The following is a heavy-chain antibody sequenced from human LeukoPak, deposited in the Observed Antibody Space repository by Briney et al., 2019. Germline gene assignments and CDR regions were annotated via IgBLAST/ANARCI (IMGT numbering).Heavy chain of an antibody. V-gene: IGHV3-66*01. CDR1: GFPFSSLW. CDR2: IYSGGST. CDR3: ARYYFYYFDY. D-gene: IGHD3-10*01. Sequence: GGSLRLSCVASGFPFSSLWMTWVRQAPGKGLEWVSVIYSGGSTYYADSVKGRFTISRDNSKNTLYLQMNSLRAEDTAVYYCARYYFYYFDYWGQGTLVTVSS. J-gene: IGHJ4*02.